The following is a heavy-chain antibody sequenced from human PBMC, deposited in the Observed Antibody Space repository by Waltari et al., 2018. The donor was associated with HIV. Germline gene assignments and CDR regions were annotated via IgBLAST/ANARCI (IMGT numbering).Heavy chain of an antibody. Sequence: EVQLVESGGGLVQPGRSLRLSCAASGFTFADHAMDWGRQAPGKGLEWVSSIRWNSANIAYAASVKGRFTISRDNAKNSLYLQMDSLRPEDTALYYCAKDIRILAGPMVHAFDIWGQGTMVTVSS. J-gene: IGHJ3*02. CDR2: IRWNSANI. V-gene: IGHV3-9*01. CDR1: GFTFADHA. D-gene: IGHD3-9*01. CDR3: AKDIRILAGPMVHAFDI.